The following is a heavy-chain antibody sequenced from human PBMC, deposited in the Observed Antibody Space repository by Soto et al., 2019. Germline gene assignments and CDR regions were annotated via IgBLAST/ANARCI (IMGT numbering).Heavy chain of an antibody. CDR2: INHSGST. CDR1: GGSFIGYY. Sequence: SETLSLTCAVYGGSFIGYYWSWIRQPPGKGLEWIGEINHSGSTNYNPSLKSRVTISVDTSKNQFSLKLSSVTAADTAVYYCARGAPPEVVVVAATRSPPLDYWGQGTLVTVSS. D-gene: IGHD2-15*01. J-gene: IGHJ4*02. V-gene: IGHV4-34*01. CDR3: ARGAPPEVVVVAATRSPPLDY.